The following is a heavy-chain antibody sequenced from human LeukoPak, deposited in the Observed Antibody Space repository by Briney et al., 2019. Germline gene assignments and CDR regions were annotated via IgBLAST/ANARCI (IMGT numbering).Heavy chain of an antibody. J-gene: IGHJ4*02. CDR2: IDSDGSST. CDR1: GFTFSNFW. Sequence: GGSLRLSCAASGFTFSNFWMHWVRQAPGKGLVWVSRIDSDGSSTSYADSVKGRFTISRNNAENTLYLQMNSLRAEDTAVYFCASGQFWSGYYYDYWGQGTLVTVSS. D-gene: IGHD3-3*01. V-gene: IGHV3-74*01. CDR3: ASGQFWSGYYYDY.